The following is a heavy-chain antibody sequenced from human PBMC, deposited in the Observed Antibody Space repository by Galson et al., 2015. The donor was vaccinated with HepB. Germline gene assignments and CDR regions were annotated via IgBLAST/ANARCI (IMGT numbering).Heavy chain of an antibody. V-gene: IGHV1-18*01. Sequence: SVKVSCKASGYTFSSYSITWVRQAPGQGLEWMGWINTYNRDANHAQKFQGRVTMTTDTSTSTAFMELRSLRSDDTAVYYSARGAFVVGLHSTQNNWFGPWGQGTLVTVSS. J-gene: IGHJ5*02. CDR2: INTYNRDA. CDR3: ARGAFVVGLHSTQNNWFGP. CDR1: GYTFSSYS. D-gene: IGHD2/OR15-2a*01.